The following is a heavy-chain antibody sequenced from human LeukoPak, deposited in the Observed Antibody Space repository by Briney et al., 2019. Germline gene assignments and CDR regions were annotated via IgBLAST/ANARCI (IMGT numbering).Heavy chain of an antibody. CDR2: INPNSGGT. V-gene: IGHV1-2*02. Sequence: ASVKVSCKASGYSFTSYGISWVRQAPGQGLEWMGWINPNSGGTNYAQKFQGRVTMTRDTSISTAYMELSRLRSDDTAVYYCARDLYSVLVVVTSDAFDIWGQGTMVTVSS. CDR1: GYSFTSYG. CDR3: ARDLYSVLVVVTSDAFDI. D-gene: IGHD2-21*02. J-gene: IGHJ3*02.